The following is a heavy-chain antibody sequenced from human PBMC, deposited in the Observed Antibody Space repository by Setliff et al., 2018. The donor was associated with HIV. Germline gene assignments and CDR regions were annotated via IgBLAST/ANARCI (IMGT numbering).Heavy chain of an antibody. CDR3: ARAYFGSGIYY. CDR1: GFSFSTYA. CDR2: ITGSSSYT. D-gene: IGHD3-10*01. V-gene: IGHV3-21*05. J-gene: IGHJ4*02. Sequence: GGSLRLSCAASGFSFSTYAMNWVRQAPGKGLEWVSYITGSSSYTNYADSVKGRFTISRDNAKNSLYLQMNSLRAEDTAVYYCARAYFGSGIYYWGQGTLVTVSS.